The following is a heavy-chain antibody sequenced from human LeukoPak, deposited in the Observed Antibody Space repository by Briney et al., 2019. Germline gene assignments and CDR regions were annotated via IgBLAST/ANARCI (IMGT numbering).Heavy chain of an antibody. CDR2: VSGGGGGT. CDR3: AKDQSRDYYDSSSYEPFDY. D-gene: IGHD3-22*01. J-gene: IGHJ4*02. Sequence: GGTLRLSCAASGFTFTNYGMNWVRQAPGKELEWVSTVSGGGGGTYYADSVKGRFTISRDNSKSTLYLQMNSLRAEDTAVYYCAKDQSRDYYDSSSYEPFDYWGQGTLVTVSS. V-gene: IGHV3-23*01. CDR1: GFTFTNYG.